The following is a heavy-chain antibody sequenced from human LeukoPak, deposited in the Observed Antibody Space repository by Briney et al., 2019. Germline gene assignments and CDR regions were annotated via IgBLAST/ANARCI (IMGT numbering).Heavy chain of an antibody. J-gene: IGHJ6*02. V-gene: IGHV1-2*02. CDR2: INPNGGGT. Sequence: EASVKVSCKASGYTFTGYYMHWVRQAPGQGLEWMGWINPNGGGTNYAQKFQGRVTMTRDTSISTAYMELSRLRSDDTAVYYCARAGWLLYSGYYYYYGMDVWGQGTTVTVSS. CDR1: GYTFTGYY. CDR3: ARAGWLLYSGYYYYYGMDV. D-gene: IGHD5-12*01.